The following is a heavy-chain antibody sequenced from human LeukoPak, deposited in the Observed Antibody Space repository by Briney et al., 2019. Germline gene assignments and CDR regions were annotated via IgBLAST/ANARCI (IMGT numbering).Heavy chain of an antibody. V-gene: IGHV4-59*01. CDR2: IYYSGST. CDR1: GGSISGYY. J-gene: IGHJ4*02. Sequence: SETLSLTCTVSGGSISGYYWSWIRQPPGKGLEWIGYIYYSGSTNYNPSLKSRVTISVDTSKNQFSLKLSSVTAADTAVYYCARGPTVTNNFDYWGQGTLVTVSS. D-gene: IGHD4-17*01. CDR3: ARGPTVTNNFDY.